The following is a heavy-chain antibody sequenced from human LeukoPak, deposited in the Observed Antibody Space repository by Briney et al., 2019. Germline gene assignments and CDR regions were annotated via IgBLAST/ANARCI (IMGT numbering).Heavy chain of an antibody. V-gene: IGHV3-23*01. J-gene: IGHJ3*02. CDR1: GFTFSSYA. CDR3: AKRLGGAAAGTKAFDI. CDR2: ISGSGGST. Sequence: VGSLRLSCAASGFTFSSYAMSWVRQAPGKGLEWVSAISGSGGSTYYADSVKGRFTISRDNSKNTLYLQMNSLRAEDTAVYYCAKRLGGAAAGTKAFDIWGQGTMVTVSS. D-gene: IGHD6-13*01.